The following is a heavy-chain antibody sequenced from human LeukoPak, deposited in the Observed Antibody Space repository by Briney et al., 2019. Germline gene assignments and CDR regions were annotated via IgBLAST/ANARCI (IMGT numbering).Heavy chain of an antibody. J-gene: IGHJ4*02. CDR2: IYHSGTT. Sequence: PSETLSLTCAVSGGSISSGGYSWSWIRQPPGKGLEWIGYIYHSGTTNYNPSLNSRVTISEDTSKNQFYLNLSSVTAADTAVYYCARRYYYNLGSFPFDFWGQGTLVTVSS. CDR1: GGSISSGGYS. CDR3: ARRYYYNLGSFPFDF. V-gene: IGHV4-30-2*01. D-gene: IGHD3-10*01.